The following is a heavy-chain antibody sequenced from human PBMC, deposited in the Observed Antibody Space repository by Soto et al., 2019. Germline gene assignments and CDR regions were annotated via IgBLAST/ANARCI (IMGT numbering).Heavy chain of an antibody. D-gene: IGHD3-9*01. CDR1: GFNFKSYE. CDR2: ISVSGRTI. CDR3: ARRAPIYYGALTGYEEAGMDV. J-gene: IGHJ6*02. V-gene: IGHV3-48*03. Sequence: VELVESGGDLVQPGGSLTLACAASGFNFKSYEMNWVRQAPGKGLEWISYISVSGRTIYYADSVKGRVNISRDNAKNLVFLQMNSLRAEDTAIYYCARRAPIYYGALTGYEEAGMDVWGQGTTVTVSS.